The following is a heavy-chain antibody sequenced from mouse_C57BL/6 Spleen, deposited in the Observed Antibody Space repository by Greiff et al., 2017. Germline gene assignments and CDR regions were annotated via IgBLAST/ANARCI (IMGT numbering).Heavy chain of an antibody. Sequence: DVKLQESGPGLVKPSQSLSLTCSVTGYSITSGYYWNWIRQFPGNKLEWMGYISYAGSNNYNPSLKNRISITRDTSKNQFFLKLNSVTTEDTATYYCARPGYYDAMDYWGQGTSVTVSS. J-gene: IGHJ4*01. CDR3: ARPGYYDAMDY. V-gene: IGHV3-6*01. D-gene: IGHD2-2*01. CDR2: ISYAGSN. CDR1: GYSITSGYY.